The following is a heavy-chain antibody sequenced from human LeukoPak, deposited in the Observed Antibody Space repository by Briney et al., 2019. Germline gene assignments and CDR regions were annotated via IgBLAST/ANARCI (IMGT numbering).Heavy chain of an antibody. D-gene: IGHD3-22*01. Sequence: SETLSLTCTVSGGSISSGGYYWSWIRQHPGKGLGWIGYIYYSGSTYYNPSLKSRVTISVDTSKNQFSLKLSSVTAADTAVYYCARDGSSGTVDYWGQGTLVTVSS. CDR2: IYYSGST. CDR1: GGSISSGGYY. CDR3: ARDGSSGTVDY. J-gene: IGHJ4*02. V-gene: IGHV4-31*03.